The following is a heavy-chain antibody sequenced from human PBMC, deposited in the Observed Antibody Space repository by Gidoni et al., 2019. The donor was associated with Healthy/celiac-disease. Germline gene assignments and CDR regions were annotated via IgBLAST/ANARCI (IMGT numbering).Heavy chain of an antibody. CDR3: ARGGYYDSSGLFDY. CDR1: GGSFSGYY. V-gene: IGHV4-34*01. Sequence: QVQLQQWGAGLLKPSETLSLTCAVYGGSFSGYYWSWIRQPPGKGLEWIGENNHSGSTNYNPSLKSRVTISVETSKNQFSLKLSSVTAADTAVYYCARGGYYDSSGLFDYWGQGTLVTVSS. J-gene: IGHJ4*02. D-gene: IGHD3-22*01. CDR2: NNHSGST.